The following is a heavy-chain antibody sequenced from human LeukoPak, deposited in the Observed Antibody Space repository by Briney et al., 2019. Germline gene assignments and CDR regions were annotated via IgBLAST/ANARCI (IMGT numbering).Heavy chain of an antibody. Sequence: GGSLRLSCATSGFTFSSYGMSWVRQAPGKGLEWISAISAGGDSTYYADSVRGRFTISKDESKTTLFLQMNSLRAEDTAMYYCARDSAGNDYWGQGTLVTVSS. CDR3: ARDSAGNDY. CDR1: GFTFSSYG. V-gene: IGHV3-23*01. J-gene: IGHJ4*02. D-gene: IGHD6-13*01. CDR2: ISAGGDST.